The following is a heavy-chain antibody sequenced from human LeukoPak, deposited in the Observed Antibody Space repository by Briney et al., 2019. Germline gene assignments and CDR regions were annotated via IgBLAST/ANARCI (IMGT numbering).Heavy chain of an antibody. D-gene: IGHD5-12*01. Sequence: GGSLRLSCAASGFTFSSYAMSWVRQAPGKGREWVSAISGSGGSTYYADSVKGRFTISRDNSKNTLYLQMNSLRAEDTAVYYCAKDRDIVATIILFDYWGQGTLVTVSS. V-gene: IGHV3-23*01. CDR2: ISGSGGST. CDR3: AKDRDIVATIILFDY. CDR1: GFTFSSYA. J-gene: IGHJ4*02.